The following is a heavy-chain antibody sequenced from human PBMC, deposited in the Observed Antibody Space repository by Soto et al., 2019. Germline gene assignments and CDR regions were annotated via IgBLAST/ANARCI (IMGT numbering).Heavy chain of an antibody. CDR1: GGSISSYC. V-gene: IGHV4-59*12. CDR3: ARVLNWIDP. Sequence: PSETLSLTCTVSGGSISSYCWIWIRQHPGKGLEWIGYIYYSGSTNYNPSLKSRVTISVDTSKNQFSLKLSSVTAADTAVYYCARVLNWIDPWGQGTLVTVSS. J-gene: IGHJ5*02. CDR2: IYYSGST.